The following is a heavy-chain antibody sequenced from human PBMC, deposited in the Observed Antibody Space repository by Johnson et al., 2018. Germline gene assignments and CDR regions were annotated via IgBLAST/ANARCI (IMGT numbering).Heavy chain of an antibody. V-gene: IGHV3-30*18. Sequence: QVQLVQSGGGVVQPGRSLRLSCAASGFTFSSYGMHWVRQAPGKGLEWVAVISYDGSNKYYADSVKGRFTISRDNSKNTLYLQMNSLRAEDTAVYYCAKDPYYYDSSGRPKDRAEYFQHWGQGTLVTVAS. CDR2: ISYDGSNK. CDR1: GFTFSSYG. CDR3: AKDPYYYDSSGRPKDRAEYFQH. J-gene: IGHJ1*01. D-gene: IGHD3-22*01.